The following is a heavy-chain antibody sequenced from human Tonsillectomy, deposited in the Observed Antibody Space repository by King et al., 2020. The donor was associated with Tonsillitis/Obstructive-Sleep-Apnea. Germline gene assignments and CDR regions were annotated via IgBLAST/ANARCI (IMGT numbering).Heavy chain of an antibody. D-gene: IGHD3-16*01. CDR1: GGSISSSNYY. V-gene: IGHV4-39*01. J-gene: IGHJ4*02. CDR2: IFYSGST. Sequence: QLQESGPGLVKPSETLSLTCTVSGGSISSSNYYWGWIRQPPGKGLEWLGSIFYSGSTYYNPSLKSRVTISVDTSNNQFSLKLSSVTAADTAVYYCAGRTGGRASYYFDYWGQGTLVTVSS. CDR3: AGRTGGRASYYFDY.